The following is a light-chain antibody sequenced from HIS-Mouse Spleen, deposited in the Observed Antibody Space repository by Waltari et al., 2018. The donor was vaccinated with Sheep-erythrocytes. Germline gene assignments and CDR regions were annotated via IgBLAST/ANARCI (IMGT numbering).Light chain of an antibody. Sequence: QSALTQPPSASGSPGQSVTISCTGTSSDVGGSNYVSWYQQHPGKAPKLMFYEVSKRRSGVPARFSGSKSGNTASLTVSGLQAEDEADYYCSSYAGSNNWVFGGGTKLTVL. V-gene: IGLV2-8*01. CDR2: EVS. CDR1: SSDVGGSNY. CDR3: SSYAGSNNWV. J-gene: IGLJ3*02.